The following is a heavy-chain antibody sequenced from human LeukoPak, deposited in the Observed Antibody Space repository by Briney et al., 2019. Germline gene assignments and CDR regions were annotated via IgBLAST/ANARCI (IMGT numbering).Heavy chain of an antibody. J-gene: IGHJ6*02. D-gene: IGHD3-3*01. CDR1: GLTFSSYA. CDR2: ISGSGGST. V-gene: IGHV3-23*01. Sequence: GGSLRLSCAASGLTFSSYAMSWVRQAPGKGLEWVSAISGSGGSTYYADSVKGRFTISRDNSKNTLYLQMNSLRAEDTAVYYCAKDFGYDFWSGYYGSYGMDVWGQGTTVTVSS. CDR3: AKDFGYDFWSGYYGSYGMDV.